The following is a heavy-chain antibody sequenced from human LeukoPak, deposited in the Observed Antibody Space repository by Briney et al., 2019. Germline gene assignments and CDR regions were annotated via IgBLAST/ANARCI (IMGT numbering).Heavy chain of an antibody. CDR2: IYYSGST. Sequence: SETLSLTCTVSGGSISSGDYYWSWIRQPPGKGLEWIGYIYYSGSTYYNPSLKSRVTISVDTSKNQFSLKLSSVTAADTAVYYCAREVGRDIVVVPAAIIGPNDAFDIWGQGTMVTVSS. CDR3: AREVGRDIVVVPAAIIGPNDAFDI. D-gene: IGHD2-2*02. V-gene: IGHV4-30-4*01. J-gene: IGHJ3*02. CDR1: GGSISSGDYY.